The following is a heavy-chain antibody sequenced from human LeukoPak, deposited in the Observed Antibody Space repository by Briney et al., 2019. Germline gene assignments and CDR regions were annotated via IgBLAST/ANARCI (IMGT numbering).Heavy chain of an antibody. Sequence: GGSLRLSCAASGFTFSSYGMHWVRQAPGKGLEWVAVIWYDGSNKYYADSVKGRFTISRDNSKNTLYLQMNSLRAEDTAVYYCARDIFEWLRQGGLFDYWGQGTLVTVSS. CDR3: ARDIFEWLRQGGLFDY. D-gene: IGHD5-12*01. J-gene: IGHJ4*02. CDR1: GFTFSSYG. V-gene: IGHV3-33*01. CDR2: IWYDGSNK.